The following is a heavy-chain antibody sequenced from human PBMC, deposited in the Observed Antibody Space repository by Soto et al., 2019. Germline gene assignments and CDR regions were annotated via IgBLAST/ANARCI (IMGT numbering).Heavy chain of an antibody. Sequence: PGGSLRLSCAASGFTFSSYAMSWVRHAPGKGLEWVSAISGSGGSTYYADSVKGRFTVSRDNSKNTLYLQMNSLRAEDTAVYYCAKETYYDFWSGYADLGYYYGMDVWGQGTTVTVSS. D-gene: IGHD3-3*01. CDR3: AKETYYDFWSGYADLGYYYGMDV. V-gene: IGHV3-23*01. CDR2: ISGSGGST. CDR1: GFTFSSYA. J-gene: IGHJ6*02.